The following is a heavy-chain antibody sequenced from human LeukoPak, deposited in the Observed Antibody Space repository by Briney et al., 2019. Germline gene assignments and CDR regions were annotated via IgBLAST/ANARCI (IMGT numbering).Heavy chain of an antibody. D-gene: IGHD4-17*01. CDR3: ARSTVTTDPNYFDY. Sequence: PGGSLRLSCAASGFTLSSYSMNWVRQAPGKGLEWVSSISSSSSYIYYADSVKGRFTISRDNAKNSLYLQMNSLRAEDTAVYYCARSTVTTDPNYFDYWGQGTLVTVSS. V-gene: IGHV3-21*01. CDR2: ISSSSSYI. J-gene: IGHJ4*02. CDR1: GFTLSSYS.